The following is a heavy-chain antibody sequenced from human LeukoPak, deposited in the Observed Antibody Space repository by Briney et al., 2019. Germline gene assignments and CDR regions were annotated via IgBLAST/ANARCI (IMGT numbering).Heavy chain of an antibody. CDR3: ARNGLAANGYFDY. Sequence: PGGSLRLSCAASGFTFSSYSMNWVRQAPGKGLEWVSYISSSGSTIYYADSVKGRFTISRDNAKNSLYLQMNSLRAEDTAVYYCARNGLAANGYFDYWGQGTLVTVSS. D-gene: IGHD2-8*01. V-gene: IGHV3-48*04. CDR1: GFTFSSYS. J-gene: IGHJ4*02. CDR2: ISSSGSTI.